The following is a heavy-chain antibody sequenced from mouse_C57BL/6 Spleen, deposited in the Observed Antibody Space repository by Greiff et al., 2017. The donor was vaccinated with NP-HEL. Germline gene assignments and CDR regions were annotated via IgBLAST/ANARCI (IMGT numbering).Heavy chain of an antibody. CDR3: ARLETTVGADYAMDY. J-gene: IGHJ4*01. V-gene: IGHV14-3*01. CDR1: GFNIKNTY. Sequence: EVQLQESVAELVRPGASVKLSCTASGFNIKNTYMHWVKQRPEQGLEWIGRIDPANGNTKYAPKFPGKATITADTSSNTAYLQLSSLTSEDTAIYYCARLETTVGADYAMDYWGQGTSVTVSS. D-gene: IGHD1-1*01. CDR2: IDPANGNT.